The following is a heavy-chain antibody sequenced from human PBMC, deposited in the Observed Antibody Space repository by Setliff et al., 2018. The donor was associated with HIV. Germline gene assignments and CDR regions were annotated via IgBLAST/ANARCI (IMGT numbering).Heavy chain of an antibody. J-gene: IGHJ4*02. CDR2: ISGSGISS. CDR1: GFSFSTSA. CDR3: TKDHLSGWASDC. Sequence: PGGSLRLSCEASGFSFSTSAMSWVRQVPGKGLEWVSSISGSGISSHYLGSVKGRFTISRDNSKNTLYLQMSSLRVEDTAMYYCTKDHLSGWASDCWGQGTLVTVSS. D-gene: IGHD6-19*01. V-gene: IGHV3-23*01.